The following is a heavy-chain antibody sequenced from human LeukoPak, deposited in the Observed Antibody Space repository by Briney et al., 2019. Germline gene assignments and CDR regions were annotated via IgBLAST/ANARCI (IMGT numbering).Heavy chain of an antibody. CDR2: IKSDGSER. J-gene: IGHJ3*02. CDR3: ARNSRYSFDI. CDR1: GFTFSGYW. D-gene: IGHD4-11*01. V-gene: IGHV3-7*04. Sequence: PGGSLRLSYAASGFTFSGYWMSWVRQAPGKGLEWVALIKSDGSERYYVDSVKGRFTISRDNAKNSLYLPMNSLRAEDTAVYYCARNSRYSFDIWGHGTMVTVSS.